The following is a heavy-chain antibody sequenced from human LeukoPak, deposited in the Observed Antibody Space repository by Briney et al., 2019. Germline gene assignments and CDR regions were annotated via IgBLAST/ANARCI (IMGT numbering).Heavy chain of an antibody. J-gene: IGHJ4*02. V-gene: IGHV3-33*01. D-gene: IGHD2-2*01. Sequence: GGSLRLSCAASGFTFSSYGMHWVRQAPGKGLVWVAVIWYDGSNKYYADSVKGRFTISRDNSKNTLYLQMNSLRAEDTAVYYCARDQTAAFLDYWGQGTLVTVSS. CDR3: ARDQTAAFLDY. CDR1: GFTFSSYG. CDR2: IWYDGSNK.